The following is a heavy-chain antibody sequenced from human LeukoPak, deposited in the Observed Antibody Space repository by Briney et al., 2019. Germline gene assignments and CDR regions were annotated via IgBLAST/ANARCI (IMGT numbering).Heavy chain of an antibody. CDR3: ARGRDTAMVTGDY. CDR2: MNPKSGNT. D-gene: IGHD5-18*01. J-gene: IGHJ4*02. Sequence: WASVKVSCKASGYSFISHDINWVRQATGQGLEWMGWMNPKSGNTDHAQKFQGRVTISRNTSISVAYLELSSLRSEDTAVYYCARGRDTAMVTGDYWGQGTLVTVSS. V-gene: IGHV1-8*01. CDR1: GYSFISHD.